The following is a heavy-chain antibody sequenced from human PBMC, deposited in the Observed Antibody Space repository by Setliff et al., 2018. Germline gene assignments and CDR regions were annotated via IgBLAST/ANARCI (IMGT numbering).Heavy chain of an antibody. CDR1: GGSVRSHY. CDR2: IFYSGDT. V-gene: IGHV4-59*02. Sequence: LSLTCTVSGGSVRSHYWSWIRQPPGKELEWIGFIFYSGDTKSNPSLKSRVTMSVDTSKNQFSLKLSSVTAADTAVYYCARAHTWSLPNDNSGYPGWFDPWGQGTLVTVSS. J-gene: IGHJ5*02. D-gene: IGHD3-22*01. CDR3: ARAHTWSLPNDNSGYPGWFDP.